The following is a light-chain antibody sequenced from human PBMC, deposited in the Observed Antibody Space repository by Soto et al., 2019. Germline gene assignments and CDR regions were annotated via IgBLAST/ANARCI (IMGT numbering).Light chain of an antibody. J-gene: IGLJ3*02. CDR2: GNS. CDR3: QSYDSSLSGWV. V-gene: IGLV1-40*01. Sequence: QSVLAQPPSVSGAPGQRVTISCTGSSSNIGAGYGVHWYQQLPGTAPKLLIYGNSNRPSGVPDRFSGSKSGTSASLAITGLQPEDEADYHCQSYDSSLSGWVFGGGTKLTVL. CDR1: SSNIGAGYG.